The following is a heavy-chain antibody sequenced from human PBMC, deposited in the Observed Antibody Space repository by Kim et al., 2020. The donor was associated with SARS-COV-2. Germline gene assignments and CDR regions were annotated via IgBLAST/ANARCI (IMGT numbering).Heavy chain of an antibody. D-gene: IGHD6-19*01. J-gene: IGHJ4*02. CDR3: ARDLESGWGDY. CDR2: T. Sequence: TNYAQKLQGRVTMTTDTSTSTAYMELRSLRSDDTAVYYCARDLESGWGDYWGQGTLVTVSS. V-gene: IGHV1-18*01.